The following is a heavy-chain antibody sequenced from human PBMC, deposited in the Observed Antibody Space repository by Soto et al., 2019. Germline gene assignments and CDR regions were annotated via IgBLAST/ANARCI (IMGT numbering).Heavy chain of an antibody. D-gene: IGHD3-10*01. CDR3: AKDQHYYGSGCYYSAYYHYGLDF. Sequence: GGSLRLSCAASGFTFSSYAMHWVRQAPGKGLEWVAVISYDGSNKYYADSVKGRFTISRDNSKNTLYLQMNSLRAEDTAVYYCAKDQHYYGSGCYYSAYYHYGLDFCGRRTTVLVSS. J-gene: IGHJ6*02. V-gene: IGHV3-30-3*01. CDR2: ISYDGSNK. CDR1: GFTFSSYA.